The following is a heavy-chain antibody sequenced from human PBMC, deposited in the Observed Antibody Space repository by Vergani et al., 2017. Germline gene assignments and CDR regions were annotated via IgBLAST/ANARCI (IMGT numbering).Heavy chain of an antibody. Sequence: QVQLQQWGAGLLKPSETLSLTCAVYGGSISSSSYYWGWIRQPPGKGLEWIGSIYYSGSTYYNPSLKSRVTISVDTSKNQFSLKLSSVTAADTAVYYCARDTRSSGFRAWVAFDIWGQGTMVTVSS. CDR3: ARDTRSSGFRAWVAFDI. J-gene: IGHJ3*02. V-gene: IGHV4-39*02. CDR2: IYYSGST. D-gene: IGHD3-22*01. CDR1: GGSISSSSYY.